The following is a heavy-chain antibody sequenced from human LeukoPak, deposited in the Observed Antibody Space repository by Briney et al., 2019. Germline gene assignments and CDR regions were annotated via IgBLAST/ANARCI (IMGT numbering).Heavy chain of an antibody. CDR2: INHSGST. J-gene: IGHJ5*02. Sequence: SETLSLTCTVSGGSISSYCWSWIRQPPGKGLEWIGEINHSGSTNYNPSLKSRVTISVDTSKNQFSLRLSSVTAADTAVYYCARGLPFTIVLMVYGNWFDPWGQGTLVTVSS. CDR3: ARGLPFTIVLMVYGNWFDP. D-gene: IGHD2-8*01. V-gene: IGHV4-34*01. CDR1: GGSISSYC.